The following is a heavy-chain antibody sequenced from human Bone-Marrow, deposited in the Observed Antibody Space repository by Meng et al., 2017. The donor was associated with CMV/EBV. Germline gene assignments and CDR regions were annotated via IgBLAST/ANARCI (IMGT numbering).Heavy chain of an antibody. Sequence: QVQLVQAGAEGKKPGASVKGPCKASGYTLTDYYIHWVRQAPGQWLEWMGWINPSDDTNYAQNFQGRVTMTRDMSINTVYMELSRLTSDDTAVYYCARSSGWSRFDHWGQGTLVTVSS. CDR2: INPSDDT. V-gene: IGHV1-2*02. CDR1: GYTLTDYY. CDR3: ARSSGWSRFDH. D-gene: IGHD6-19*01. J-gene: IGHJ4*02.